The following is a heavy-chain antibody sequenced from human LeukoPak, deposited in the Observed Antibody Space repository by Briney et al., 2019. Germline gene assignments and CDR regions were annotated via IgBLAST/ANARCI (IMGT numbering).Heavy chain of an antibody. Sequence: GGSLRLSCEASGFTFGSHAMYWVRQAPGKGLEWVAGIFGSGGSPHYADPVKGRFTISRDDSRNTVYLQINSLRAEDTAVYYCGKTTVGYSSGQKPAWPVDYWGQGTLVTVSS. CDR3: GKTTVGYSSGQKPAWPVDY. J-gene: IGHJ4*02. D-gene: IGHD5-18*01. CDR2: IFGSGGSP. CDR1: GFTFGSHA. V-gene: IGHV3-23*01.